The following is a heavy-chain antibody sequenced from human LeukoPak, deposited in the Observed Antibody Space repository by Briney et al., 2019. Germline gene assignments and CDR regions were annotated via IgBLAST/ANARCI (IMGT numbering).Heavy chain of an antibody. V-gene: IGHV3-9*01. CDR3: AKASRII. D-gene: IGHD6-13*01. Sequence: GRSLRLSCAASGFTFDDYAMHWVRQAPGKGLEWVSGISWNSGSIDYADSVKGRFTISRDNAKNSLYLQMNSLRAEDTALYYCAKASRIIWGQGTMVTVSS. CDR1: GFTFDDYA. J-gene: IGHJ3*02. CDR2: ISWNSGSI.